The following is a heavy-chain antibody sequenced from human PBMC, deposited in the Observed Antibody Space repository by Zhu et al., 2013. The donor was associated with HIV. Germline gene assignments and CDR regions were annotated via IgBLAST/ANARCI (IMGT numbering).Heavy chain of an antibody. CDR1: GYTFTGYY. CDR3: ARGEGPLAYDYIWGPFDY. CDR2: INPNRGGT. V-gene: IGHV1-2*02. D-gene: IGHD3-16*01. Sequence: QVHLVQSGAEVKKPGASVKVSCKASGYTFTGYYLHWVRQAPGQGLEWMGWINPNRGGTNYAQKFQGRVTMTRDTSINTAYMDLSRLRSDDTAVYYCARGEGPLAYDYIWGPFDYWGQGTLVTVSS. J-gene: IGHJ4*02.